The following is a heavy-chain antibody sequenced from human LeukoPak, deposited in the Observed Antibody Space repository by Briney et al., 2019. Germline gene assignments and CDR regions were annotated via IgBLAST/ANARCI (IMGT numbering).Heavy chain of an antibody. CDR3: ARQAGTSISRVDY. J-gene: IGHJ4*02. CDR1: GGSISSSSYY. CDR2: INYGGSI. Sequence: SQTLSLTCSVSGGSISSSSYYWGWIRQPPGKGLEWIGSINYGGSIYYNPSLRSRVTISVDTSKNQFSLKLSSVTAADTAIYYCARQAGTSISRVDYWGQGPLVTVSS. V-gene: IGHV4-39*01. D-gene: IGHD6-13*01.